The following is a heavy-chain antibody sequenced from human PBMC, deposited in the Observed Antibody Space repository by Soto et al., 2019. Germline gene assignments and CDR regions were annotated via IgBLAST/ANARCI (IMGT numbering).Heavy chain of an antibody. CDR2: IKQDGSEK. D-gene: IGHD3-10*01. CDR1: GFTFSSYW. CDR3: ARYPLYGSGSYRSDY. J-gene: IGHJ4*02. Sequence: EVQLVESGGGVVQPGGSLRLSCAASGFTFSSYWMSWVRQAPGKGLEWVANIKQDGSEKYYVDSVKGRFTISRDNAKNSLDLQMNSLRADDTAVYYCARYPLYGSGSYRSDYWGQGTMVPVSS. V-gene: IGHV3-7*01.